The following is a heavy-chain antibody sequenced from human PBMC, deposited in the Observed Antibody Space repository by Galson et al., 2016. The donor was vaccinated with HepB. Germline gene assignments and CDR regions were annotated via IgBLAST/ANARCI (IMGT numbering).Heavy chain of an antibody. J-gene: IGHJ4*02. Sequence: SLRLSCAASGSTFSSYAMTWVRQAPGKGLEWVSSISGSGHSTYYADSVKGRFTISRDNSKNTLYLQLSSLRAEDTAIYYCAKDTRRQMWMKGDYWGQGTLVTVSS. CDR1: GSTFSSYA. D-gene: IGHD5-12*01. CDR3: AKDTRRQMWMKGDY. CDR2: ISGSGHST. V-gene: IGHV3-23*01.